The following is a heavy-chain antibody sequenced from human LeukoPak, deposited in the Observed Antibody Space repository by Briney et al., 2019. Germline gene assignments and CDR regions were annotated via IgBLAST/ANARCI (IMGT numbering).Heavy chain of an antibody. D-gene: IGHD6-13*01. CDR2: ISRSGSII. J-gene: IGHJ2*01. CDR3: ARAAYSSTWYSRYFDL. CDR1: EFTFSNYD. Sequence: GGSLRLSCAASEFTFSNYDLNWVRQAPGKGLEWVSYISRSGSIIYYADSVKGRFTISRDNAKDSLYLQMKSLRAEDTAVYYCARAAYSSTWYSRYFDLWGRGTLVTVSS. V-gene: IGHV3-48*03.